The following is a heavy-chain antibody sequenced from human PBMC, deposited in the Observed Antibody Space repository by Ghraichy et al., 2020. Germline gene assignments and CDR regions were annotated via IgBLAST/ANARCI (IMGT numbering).Heavy chain of an antibody. V-gene: IGHV3-48*02. CDR3: GREPVNQFLYLDY. CDR2: ISRSSNSI. D-gene: IGHD1-14*01. Sequence: GGSLRLSCAASGFTFSSYSMNWVRQAPGKGLEWVSYISRSSNSIYYADSVKGRFSISRDNAKNSLYLQMNSLRDEDTAVYYCGREPVNQFLYLDYWGQGSLVTVSS. CDR1: GFTFSSYS. J-gene: IGHJ4*02.